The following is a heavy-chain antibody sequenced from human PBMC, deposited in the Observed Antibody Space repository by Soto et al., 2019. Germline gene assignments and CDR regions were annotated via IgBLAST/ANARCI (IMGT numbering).Heavy chain of an antibody. D-gene: IGHD2-15*01. Sequence: QVQLVQSGAEVKKPGSSVKVSCKASGGTFSSYAISWVRQAPGQGLEWMGGSIPIFGTANYAQKFQGRVTITGEEITRKAYLELVSLRSEGRRVSYCERGGTHCSGGSCYLRGRNYYLYYGMDVWGQGTTVTVS. CDR2: SIPIFGTA. V-gene: IGHV1-69*01. J-gene: IGHJ6*02. CDR1: GGTFSSYA. CDR3: ERGGTHCSGGSCYLRGRNYYLYYGMDV.